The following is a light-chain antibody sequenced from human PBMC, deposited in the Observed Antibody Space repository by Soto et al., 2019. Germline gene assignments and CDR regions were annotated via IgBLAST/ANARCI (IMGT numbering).Light chain of an antibody. CDR2: DAS. CDR1: QGSSSA. Sequence: AIQLTQSPSSLSASVGDRVTITCRASQGSSSALAWYQQKPGKAPKLLIDDASSLESGVPSRFSGSGSGTDFTLTISSLQTEDFATYYCQQFNNYLFTFGPGTKVDIK. CDR3: QQFNNYLFT. J-gene: IGKJ3*01. V-gene: IGKV1D-13*01.